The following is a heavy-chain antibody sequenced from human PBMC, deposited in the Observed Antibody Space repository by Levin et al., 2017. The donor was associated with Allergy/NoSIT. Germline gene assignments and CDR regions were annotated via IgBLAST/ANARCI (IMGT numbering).Heavy chain of an antibody. CDR2: IYSGGST. CDR1: GFTVSSHY. Sequence: GESLKISCAASGFTVSSHYMSWVRQAPGKGLEWVSVIYSGGSTYYADSVKGRFTISRDNSKNTLYLQMNSLRAEDTAVYYCARHSKMAMIPGGGAFDIWGQGTMVTVSS. D-gene: IGHD5-24*01. V-gene: IGHV3-53*01. J-gene: IGHJ3*02. CDR3: ARHSKMAMIPGGGAFDI.